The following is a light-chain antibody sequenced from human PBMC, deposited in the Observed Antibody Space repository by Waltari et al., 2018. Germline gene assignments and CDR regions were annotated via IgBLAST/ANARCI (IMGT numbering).Light chain of an antibody. J-gene: IGLJ1*01. Sequence: QSVLTQPPSASATPGQRVSISCSGSHSNLGSNYLTWYQQPPGPAPNTLIYRNDQRPSRVPDRFSASKDGTSASLAISELRSEDEGIYYCASWDDSHYVFGPGTTVSVL. V-gene: IGLV1-47*01. CDR2: RND. CDR1: HSNLGSNY. CDR3: ASWDDSHYV.